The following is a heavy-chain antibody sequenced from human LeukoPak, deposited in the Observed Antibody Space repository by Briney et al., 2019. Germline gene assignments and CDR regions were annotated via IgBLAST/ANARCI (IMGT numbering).Heavy chain of an antibody. J-gene: IGHJ4*02. V-gene: IGHV3-23*01. CDR3: AKDDAWLRFGE. CDR1: GFTFSIYA. Sequence: GGSLRLSCAASGFTFSIYAMSWVCQAPGKGLEWVSAISGSGGSTYYADSVKGRFTISRGNSKNTLYLEVISLTAEDTAVYYCAKDDAWLRFGEWSQGTLVTVSS. D-gene: IGHD3-10*01. CDR2: ISGSGGST.